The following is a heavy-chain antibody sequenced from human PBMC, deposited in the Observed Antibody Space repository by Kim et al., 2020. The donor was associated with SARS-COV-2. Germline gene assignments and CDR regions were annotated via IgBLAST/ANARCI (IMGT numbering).Heavy chain of an antibody. CDR3: ASHLSAVAQRS. CDR1: GYTFTDYY. CDR2: VNPRDGGT. J-gene: IGHJ3*01. Sequence: ASVKVSCKASGYTFTDYYIHWVRQAPGQGLEWMGRVNPRDGGTTYAQKFQGRVTMTRDTSITTAFMELSRLTSDDTAVYYCASHLSAVAQRSWGQGTVVTVSS. V-gene: IGHV1-2*06. D-gene: IGHD5-12*01.